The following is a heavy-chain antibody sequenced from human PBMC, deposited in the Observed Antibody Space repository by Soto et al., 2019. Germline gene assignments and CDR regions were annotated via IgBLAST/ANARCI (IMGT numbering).Heavy chain of an antibody. Sequence: SVKVSCRASGCTFSSYAISWVRQAPGQGLEWMGGIIPIFGTANYAQKFQGRVTITADESTSTAYMELSSLRSEDTAVHYCARDAAGGWYHWFDHWGQGTLVTVSS. V-gene: IGHV1-69*13. CDR3: ARDAAGGWYHWFDH. D-gene: IGHD6-19*01. J-gene: IGHJ5*02. CDR2: IIPIFGTA. CDR1: GCTFSSYA.